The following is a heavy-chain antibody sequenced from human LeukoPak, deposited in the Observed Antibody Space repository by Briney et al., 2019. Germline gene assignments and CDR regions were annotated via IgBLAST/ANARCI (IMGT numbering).Heavy chain of an antibody. V-gene: IGHV4-59*01. Sequence: PSETLSLTCTVSGGSISSYGWSWIRQPPGKGLEWIGFIRYSGSTNYNPSLKSRVTISVDTSKNQFSLRLTSVTAADTAVYYCARYGSAHWFDPWGQGTLVTVSS. CDR3: ARYGSAHWFDP. CDR2: IRYSGST. J-gene: IGHJ5*02. CDR1: GGSISSYG. D-gene: IGHD4-17*01.